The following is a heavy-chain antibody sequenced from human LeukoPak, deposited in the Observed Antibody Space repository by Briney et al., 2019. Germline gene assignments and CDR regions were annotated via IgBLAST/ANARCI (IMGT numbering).Heavy chain of an antibody. CDR1: GFTFSTYG. V-gene: IGHV3-30*18. D-gene: IGHD3-10*01. J-gene: IGHJ5*02. Sequence: GRSLRLSCAASGFTFSTYGIHWVRQAPGKGLEWVAVISYDGTNKYYGDSVRGRFTISREDSKNTLYLQMNSLRAEDTAVYYCAKDAGVPSGSGQLYNWLDPWGQGTLVTASS. CDR3: AKDAGVPSGSGQLYNWLDP. CDR2: ISYDGTNK.